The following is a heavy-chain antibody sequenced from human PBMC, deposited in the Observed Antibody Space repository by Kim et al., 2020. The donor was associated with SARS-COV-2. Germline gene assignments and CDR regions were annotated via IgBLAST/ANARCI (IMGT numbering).Heavy chain of an antibody. V-gene: IGHV1-69*06. Sequence: SVKVSCKASGDIFSSFAINWVRQAPGQGLEWMGGIMPIAGTTYYAQRLQGRFTLSADKSTTTVYMDLNRLTFEDTARYYCARDLLIRGFIGFHFDYWR. CDR3: ARDLLIRGFIGFHFDY. CDR2: IMPIAGTT. J-gene: IGHJ4*01. D-gene: IGHD3-10*01. CDR1: GDIFSSFA.